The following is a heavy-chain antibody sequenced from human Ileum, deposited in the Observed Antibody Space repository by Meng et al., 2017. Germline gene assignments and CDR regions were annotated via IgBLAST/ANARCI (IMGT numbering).Heavy chain of an antibody. J-gene: IGHJ4*02. V-gene: IGHV4-4*02. Sequence: GSLRLSCAVSGGSISSSNWWSWVRQPPGKGLEWIGEIYHSGSTNYNTSLKSRVTISVDKSKNQLSLKLSSVTAADTDVYYCARLYYDDFDYWGQGTLVTVSS. D-gene: IGHD3-22*01. CDR3: ARLYYDDFDY. CDR2: IYHSGST. CDR1: GGSISSSNW.